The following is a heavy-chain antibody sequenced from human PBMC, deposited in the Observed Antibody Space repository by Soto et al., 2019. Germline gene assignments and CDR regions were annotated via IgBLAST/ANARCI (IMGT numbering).Heavy chain of an antibody. D-gene: IGHD3-10*01. CDR2: INHSGST. V-gene: IGHV4-34*01. CDR1: GGSFSGYY. CDR3: ARAHDYGSGRQNWFDP. Sequence: QVQLQQWGAGLLKPSETLSLTCAVYGGSFSGYYWSWIRQPPGKGLEWIGEINHSGSTNYNPSLSRRVTISVDTSTNQFSLKLSPVAAADTAVYYCARAHDYGSGRQNWFDPWGQGTLVTVSS. J-gene: IGHJ5*02.